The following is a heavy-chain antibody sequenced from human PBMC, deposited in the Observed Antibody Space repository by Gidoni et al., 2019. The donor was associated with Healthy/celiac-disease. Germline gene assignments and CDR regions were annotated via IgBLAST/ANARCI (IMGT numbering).Heavy chain of an antibody. D-gene: IGHD2-8*01. CDR2: INHSGST. V-gene: IGHV4-34*01. CDR3: AIMADLPIDY. CDR1: GGSFSGYY. Sequence: QVQLQQLGAGLLKPSETLSLTCAVYGGSFSGYYWSWIRQPPGKGLEWIGEINHSGSTNYNPPLKSRVTISVDTSKNQFSLKLSSVTAADTAVYYCAIMADLPIDYWGQGTLVTVSS. J-gene: IGHJ4*02.